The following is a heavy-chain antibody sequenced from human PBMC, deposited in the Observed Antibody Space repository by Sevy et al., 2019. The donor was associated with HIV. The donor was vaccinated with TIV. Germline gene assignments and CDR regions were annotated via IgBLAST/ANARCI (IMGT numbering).Heavy chain of an antibody. D-gene: IGHD6-6*01. CDR2: ISSSSSYI. V-gene: IGHV3-21*01. CDR1: GFTFSSYS. J-gene: IGHJ6*02. Sequence: GGSLRLSCAASGFTFSSYSMNWVRLAPGKGLEWVSSISSSSSYIYYADSAKGRFTISRDNARNSLYLQMNSLRAEDRAVYYCAREAIAARLNYYYGMDVWGQGTTVTVSS. CDR3: AREAIAARLNYYYGMDV.